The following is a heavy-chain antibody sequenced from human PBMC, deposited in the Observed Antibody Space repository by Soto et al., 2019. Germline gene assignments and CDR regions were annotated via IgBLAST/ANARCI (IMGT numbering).Heavy chain of an antibody. CDR3: ARARDSLLNYGSGSYYLAY. D-gene: IGHD3-10*01. CDR2: ISAYNGNT. CDR1: GYTFTSYG. V-gene: IGHV1-18*01. Sequence: ASVKVSCKASGYTFTSYGISWVRQAPGQGLEWMGWISAYNGNTNYAQKLQGRVTMTTDTSTSTAYMELRSLRSDDTAVYYCARARDSLLNYGSGSYYLAYWGQGTLVTVSS. J-gene: IGHJ4*02.